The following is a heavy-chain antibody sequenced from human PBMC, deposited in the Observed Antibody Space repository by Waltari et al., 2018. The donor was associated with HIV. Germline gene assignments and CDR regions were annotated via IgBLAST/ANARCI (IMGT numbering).Heavy chain of an antibody. D-gene: IGHD2-21*02. CDR2: ILPSGSGT. CDR3: VRAGLEDRLQFLDM. J-gene: IGHJ4*02. Sequence: QVDLVQSGAEGKQPGDSVKISWKTCGNTLTVQYMHWERQDTGQGLEWMGMILPSGSGTEYSGHFRDRLSLTMDTSTGTVYMELSNLRPDDTAVYFCVRAGLEDRLQFLDMWGQGTPVSVAS. CDR1: GNTLTVQY. V-gene: IGHV1-46*01.